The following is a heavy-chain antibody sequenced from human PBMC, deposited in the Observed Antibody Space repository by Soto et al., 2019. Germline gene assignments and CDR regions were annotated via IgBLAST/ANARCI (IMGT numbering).Heavy chain of an antibody. CDR2: IYSAGTT. CDR1: GFTVSNNY. J-gene: IGHJ6*03. Sequence: GGSLRLSCAASGFTVSNNYMSWVRQAPGKGLEWVSVIYSAGTTYYADSVKDRFTISRDNSKNTLYLQMNSLRAEDTAVYYCARSSPNDYYYYYMDVWGKGTTVTVSS. CDR3: ARSSPNDYYYYYMDV. V-gene: IGHV3-66*01.